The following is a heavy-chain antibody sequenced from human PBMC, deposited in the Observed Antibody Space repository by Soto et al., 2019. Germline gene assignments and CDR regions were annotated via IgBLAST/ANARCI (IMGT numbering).Heavy chain of an antibody. CDR1: GYTFTSYG. J-gene: IGHJ5*02. D-gene: IGHD3-10*01. CDR3: AGDPTVKRSGSYYDSWFDP. CDR2: ISAYNGNT. Sequence: WASVKVSCKASGYTFTSYGISWVRQAPGQGLEWMGWISAYNGNTNYAQKLQGRVTMTTDTSTSTAYMELRSLRSDDTAVYYCAGDPTVKRSGSYYDSWFDPWGQGTLVTVSS. V-gene: IGHV1-18*04.